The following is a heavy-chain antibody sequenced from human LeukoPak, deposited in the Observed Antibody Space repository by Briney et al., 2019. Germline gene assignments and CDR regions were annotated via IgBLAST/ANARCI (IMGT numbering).Heavy chain of an antibody. J-gene: IGHJ4*02. CDR3: TAAPNTTPGSLGH. CDR2: ISSSSSYI. CDR1: GFTFSSYS. D-gene: IGHD6-25*01. V-gene: IGHV3-21*04. Sequence: PGGSLRLSCAASGFTFSSYSMNWVRQAPGKGLEWVSSISSSSSYIYYADSVKGRFTISRDNAKNSLYLQMNSLRAEDTAAYYCTAAPNTTPGSLGHWGQGTLVTVSS.